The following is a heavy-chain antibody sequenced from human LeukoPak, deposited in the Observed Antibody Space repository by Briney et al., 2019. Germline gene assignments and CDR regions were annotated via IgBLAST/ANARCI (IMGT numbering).Heavy chain of an antibody. CDR1: GGTFSSYA. V-gene: IGHV1-69*13. CDR2: IIPIFGTA. J-gene: IGHJ4*02. D-gene: IGHD6-19*01. Sequence: GASVKVSCKASGGTFSSYAISWVRQAPGQGLEWMGGIIPIFGTANYAQKFQGRVTITADESTSTAYVELSSLRSEDTAVYCCAREAVAGRSGDDYWGQGTLVTVSS. CDR3: AREAVAGRSGDDY.